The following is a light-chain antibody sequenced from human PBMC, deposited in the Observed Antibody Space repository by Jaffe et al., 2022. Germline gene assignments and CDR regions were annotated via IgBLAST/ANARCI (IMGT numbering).Light chain of an antibody. CDR1: QSVRSNF. J-gene: IGKJ4*01. CDR3: HQYGTSIT. CDR2: AAS. Sequence: EIVLTQSPGILSLSPGERATLSCRASQSVRSNFLAWYQQKPGQAPRLLIYAASNRATGIPDRFSGRGSGTDFLLTINRLEPEDFAVYYCHQYGTSITFGGGTKVEIQ. V-gene: IGKV3-20*01.